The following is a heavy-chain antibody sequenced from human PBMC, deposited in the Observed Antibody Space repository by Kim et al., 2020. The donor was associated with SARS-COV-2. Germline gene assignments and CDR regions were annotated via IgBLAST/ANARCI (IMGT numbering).Heavy chain of an antibody. CDR2: IIPIFGTT. J-gene: IGHJ6*02. CDR3: ARDRLPYYEFVTGYYKGAYYNNDMDV. D-gene: IGHD3-9*01. Sequence: SVKVSCKASGGPFSSYAITWVRQAPGQGLEWMGGIIPIFGTTKYAQTFQGRVKITADESTSTVYMELSSMGSEDTAKYYCARDRLPYYEFVTGYYKGAYYNNDMDVWGQGTAVTVYS. V-gene: IGHV1-69*13. CDR1: GGPFSSYA.